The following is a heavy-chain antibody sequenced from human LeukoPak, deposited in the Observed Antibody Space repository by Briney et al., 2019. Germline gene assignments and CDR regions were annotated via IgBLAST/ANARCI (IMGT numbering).Heavy chain of an antibody. V-gene: IGHV4-34*01. CDR1: GGSFSGYY. D-gene: IGHD3-22*01. J-gene: IGHJ4*02. Sequence: PSETLSLTCAVYGGSFSGYYWSWIRQPPGKGLEWIGEINHSGSTNYNPSLKSRVTISVDTSKNQFSLKLSSVTAADTAVYYCARGHPYHSSGYYFRYHFDYWGQGTLVTVSS. CDR3: ARGHPYHSSGYYFRYHFDY. CDR2: INHSGST.